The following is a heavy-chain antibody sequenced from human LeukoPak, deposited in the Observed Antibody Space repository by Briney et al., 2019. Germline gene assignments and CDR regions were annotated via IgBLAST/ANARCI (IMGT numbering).Heavy chain of an antibody. J-gene: IGHJ3*02. V-gene: IGHV4-61*02. CDR1: GGSISSGSYY. Sequence: QTSETLSLTCTVSGGSISSGSYYWSWIRQPAGKGLEWIGRIYTSGSTNYNPSLKSRVTISVDTSKNQFSLKLSSVTAADTAVYYCAREYFDWKKGHLRAFEIWGQGTMVTVSS. D-gene: IGHD3-9*01. CDR2: IYTSGST. CDR3: AREYFDWKKGHLRAFEI.